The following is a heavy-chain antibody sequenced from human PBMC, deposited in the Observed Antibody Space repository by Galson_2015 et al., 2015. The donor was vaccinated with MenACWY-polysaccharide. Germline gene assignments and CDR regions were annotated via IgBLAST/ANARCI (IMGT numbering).Heavy chain of an antibody. CDR1: GYTFTSYD. D-gene: IGHD3-10*01. J-gene: IGHJ6*02. CDR3: ARALGRYDGSGRSEEYGYYYYGMDV. Sequence: SVKVSCKASGYTFTSYDINWVRQATGQGLEWMGWMNPNSGNTGYAQKFQGRVTMTRNTSISTAYMELSSLRSEDTAVYYCARALGRYDGSGRSEEYGYYYYGMDVWGQGTTVTVSS. CDR2: MNPNSGNT. V-gene: IGHV1-8*01.